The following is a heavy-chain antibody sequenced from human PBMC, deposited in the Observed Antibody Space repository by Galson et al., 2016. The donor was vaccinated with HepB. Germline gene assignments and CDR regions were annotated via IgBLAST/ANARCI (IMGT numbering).Heavy chain of an antibody. J-gene: IGHJ2*01. CDR1: GFIFSSYG. CDR2: VSHSSTYV. Sequence: SLRLSCAASGFIFSSYGMHWVRQAPGKGLGWVSSVSHSSTYVYYADSVEGRFTISRDNAKNSLYLEMNSLRVEDTAVFYCARSLGWYFDVWGRGTLVTVSS. V-gene: IGHV3-21*01. CDR3: ARSLGWYFDV. D-gene: IGHD6-6*01.